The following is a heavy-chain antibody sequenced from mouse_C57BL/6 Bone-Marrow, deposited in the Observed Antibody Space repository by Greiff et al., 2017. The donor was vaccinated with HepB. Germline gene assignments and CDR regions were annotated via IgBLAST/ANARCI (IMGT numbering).Heavy chain of an antibody. Sequence: QVQLQQSGPGLVQPSQSLSITCTVSGFSLTSYGVHWVRQSPGKGLEWLGVIWSGGSTDYNAAFISRLSISKDNSKSQVFFKMNSLQADDTAIYYCARNEDWFAYWGQGTLVTVSA. V-gene: IGHV2-2*01. CDR3: ARNEDWFAY. CDR1: GFSLTSYG. CDR2: IWSGGST. J-gene: IGHJ3*01.